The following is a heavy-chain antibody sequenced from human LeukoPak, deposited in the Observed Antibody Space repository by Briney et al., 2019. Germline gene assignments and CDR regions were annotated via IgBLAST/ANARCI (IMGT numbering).Heavy chain of an antibody. CDR3: AREPVEGVNDAFDI. V-gene: IGHV3-48*04. J-gene: IGHJ3*02. CDR2: SNGGGRTI. D-gene: IGHD3-16*01. Sequence: PGGSLRLSCAASGFIFSSYSMNWVRQAPGKGLEWVSYSNGGGRTIFYADSVKGRFTISRDNVKNSLYLQMNSLRAEDTAVYYCAREPVEGVNDAFDIWGQGTMVTVSS. CDR1: GFIFSSYS.